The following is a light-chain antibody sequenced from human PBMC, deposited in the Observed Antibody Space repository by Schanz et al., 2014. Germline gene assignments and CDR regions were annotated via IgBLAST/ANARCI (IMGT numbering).Light chain of an antibody. CDR1: SSDVGGYDF. CDR3: SSYAGNNNV. J-gene: IGLJ1*01. Sequence: QSALTQPASASGSPGQSVTISCTGTSSDVGGYDFVSWYQQHPGKAPKLMIYEVTKRPSGVPDRFSGSKSGNTASLTVSGLQAEDEADYYCSSYAGNNNVFGTGTKLTVL. CDR2: EVT. V-gene: IGLV2-8*01.